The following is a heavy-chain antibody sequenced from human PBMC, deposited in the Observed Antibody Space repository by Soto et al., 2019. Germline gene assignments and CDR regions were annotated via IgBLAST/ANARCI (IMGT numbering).Heavy chain of an antibody. CDR1: GFTFSTYG. CDR3: AKDKSHCSGGSCKYYFDH. Sequence: GGSLRLSCAASGFTFSTYGMHWVRQAPGKRVERVTLISYDGSNKYYADSVKGRFTISRDNSKNTLYLQMNSLRAEDTAVYYFAKDKSHCSGGSCKYYFDHWGQ. D-gene: IGHD2-15*01. V-gene: IGHV3-30*18. CDR2: ISYDGSNK. J-gene: IGHJ4*02.